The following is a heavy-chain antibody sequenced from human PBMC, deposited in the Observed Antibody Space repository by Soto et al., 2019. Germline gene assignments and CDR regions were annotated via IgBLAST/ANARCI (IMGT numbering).Heavy chain of an antibody. Sequence: QVQLVESGGGVVQPGKSLRLSCAASGFTFNIYGMQWVRQAPGKGLEWVAVISYDGSKEYYGYSVKGRFTISRDNSKNTLYLQMNSLRSEDTAVSYCAKVTDSSGGYPSYYGIDVWGQGTTVTIS. CDR3: AKVTDSSGGYPSYYGIDV. D-gene: IGHD6-19*01. J-gene: IGHJ6*02. CDR1: GFTFNIYG. V-gene: IGHV3-30*18. CDR2: ISYDGSKE.